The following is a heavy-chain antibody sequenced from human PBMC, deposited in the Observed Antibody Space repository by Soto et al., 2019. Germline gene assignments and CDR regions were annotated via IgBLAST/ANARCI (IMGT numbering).Heavy chain of an antibody. CDR3: ARGEDAHGDFGSMDV. CDR1: GGHFDRFA. V-gene: IGHV1-69*01. Sequence: QVQLVQSGAEVKKTGSWVKVSCRASGGHFDRFALSWLRQAHGQGLEWMGGIIPFLSATTYAHKFQGRVTITADESASTLYLELRSLTSDDTAVYYCARGEDAHGDFGSMDVWGQGTSVTVSS. CDR2: IIPFLSAT. J-gene: IGHJ6*02. D-gene: IGHD4-17*01.